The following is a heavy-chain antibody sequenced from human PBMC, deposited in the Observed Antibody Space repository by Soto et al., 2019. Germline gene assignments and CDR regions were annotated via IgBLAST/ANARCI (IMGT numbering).Heavy chain of an antibody. CDR1: GYTFTDYH. J-gene: IGHJ4*02. Sequence: SVQVSCKTSGYTFTDYHTHWLRQAPGQGLEWMGWVIPSSGATRYAQMFQGRVTMTRDTSISTAYMELSRLTSDDTALYYCAHAETQHDRSGFYYFAGWGQATL. V-gene: IGHV1-2*02. CDR2: VIPSSGAT. CDR3: AHAETQHDRSGFYYFAG. D-gene: IGHD3-22*01.